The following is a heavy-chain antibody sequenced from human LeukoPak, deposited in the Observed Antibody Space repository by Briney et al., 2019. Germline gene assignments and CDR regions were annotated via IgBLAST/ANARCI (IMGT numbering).Heavy chain of an antibody. Sequence: GGSLRLSCAASGFRFSGFWMTWVRQTPGKGLQWVASIHEDAGEKQYVESVRGRFTISRDNAKNSLYLQMNSLRVEDTAVYYCASSKDHYCHYWGQGTLVTVSS. CDR1: GFRFSGFW. J-gene: IGHJ4*02. CDR2: IHEDAGEK. V-gene: IGHV3-7*05. CDR3: ASSKDHYCHY.